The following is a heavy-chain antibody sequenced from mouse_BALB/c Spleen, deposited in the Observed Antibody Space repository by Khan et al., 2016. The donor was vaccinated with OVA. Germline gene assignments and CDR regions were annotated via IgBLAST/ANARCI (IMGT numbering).Heavy chain of an antibody. D-gene: IGHD2-10*01. CDR2: IWSDGST. CDR3: AGQPYYHYNIMDY. J-gene: IGHJ4*01. Sequence: QVQLKESGPGLVAPSQSLSITCTISGFSLTNYGVHWVRQPPGKGLEWLVVIWSDGSTTYNSALKSRLTISKDNSKSQVFLKMNSLQTDDTAVYFCAGQPYYHYNIMDYGGQGTSVTVSS. CDR1: GFSLTNYG. V-gene: IGHV2-6-1*01.